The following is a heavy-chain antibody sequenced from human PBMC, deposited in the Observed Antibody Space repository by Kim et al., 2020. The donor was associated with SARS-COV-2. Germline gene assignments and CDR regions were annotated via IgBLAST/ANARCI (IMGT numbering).Heavy chain of an antibody. CDR3: ASAGGIGVAFPDY. V-gene: IGHV3-20*01. D-gene: IGHD6-19*01. Sequence: ADSVKGRCTLSRDTAKNSLYLQMNSLRAEDTALYHCASAGGIGVAFPDYWGQGTLVTVSS. J-gene: IGHJ4*02.